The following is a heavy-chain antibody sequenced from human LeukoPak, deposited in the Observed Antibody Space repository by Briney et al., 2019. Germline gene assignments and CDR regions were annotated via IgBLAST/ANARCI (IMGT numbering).Heavy chain of an antibody. CDR1: GFTFSGRA. D-gene: IGHD2-21*01. CDR3: AKVWWTSSDPSDY. V-gene: IGHV3-23*01. J-gene: IGHJ4*02. CDR2: ISESGDTT. Sequence: PGGSLRLSCADSGFTFSGRAMSWVRQAPGKGLEWVSVISESGDTTYYADSAKGRFTISRDISRNTLYLQMHSLRAEDTAVYYCAKVWWTSSDPSDYWGQGTLVTVSS.